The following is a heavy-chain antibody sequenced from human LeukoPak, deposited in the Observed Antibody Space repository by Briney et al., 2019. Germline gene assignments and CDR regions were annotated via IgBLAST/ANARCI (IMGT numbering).Heavy chain of an antibody. CDR1: GFTFSSYS. J-gene: IGHJ6*04. CDR2: ISSSSSYI. V-gene: IGHV3-21*01. Sequence: PGGSLRPSCAASGFTFSSYSMNWVRQAPGKGLEWVSSISSSSSYIYYADSVKGRFTISRDNAKNSLYLQMNSLRAEDTAVYYCARLDCSSTSCYGFADVWGKGTTVTVSS. D-gene: IGHD2-2*01. CDR3: ARLDCSSTSCYGFADV.